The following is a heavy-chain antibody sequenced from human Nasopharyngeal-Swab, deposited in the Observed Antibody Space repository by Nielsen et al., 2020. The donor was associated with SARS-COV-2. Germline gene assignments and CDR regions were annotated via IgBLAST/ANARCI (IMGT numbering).Heavy chain of an antibody. Sequence: GGSLRLSCAASGFTFSSYAMSWVRQAPGKGLEWVSTISGSGGSTYYADSVKGRFTISRDNSKNTLYLQMNSLRAEDTVVYYCAKAADYYDSSGYYTYWGQGTLVTVSS. D-gene: IGHD3-22*01. V-gene: IGHV3-23*01. CDR2: ISGSGGST. CDR1: GFTFSSYA. J-gene: IGHJ4*02. CDR3: AKAADYYDSSGYYTY.